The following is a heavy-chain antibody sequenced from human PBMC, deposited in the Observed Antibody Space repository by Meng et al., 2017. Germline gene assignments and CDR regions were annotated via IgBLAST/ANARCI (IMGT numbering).Heavy chain of an antibody. CDR3: ARGTGKAMAKFFDY. Sequence: QVQRGQSGAEVKKPGSSVKVSCRASGGTFSSYAISWVRQAPGQGLEWMGGIIPIFGTANYAQKFQGRVTITADESTSTAYMELSSLRSEDTAVYYWARGTGKAMAKFFDYWGQGTLVTVSS. V-gene: IGHV1-69*01. D-gene: IGHD5-18*01. CDR2: IIPIFGTA. J-gene: IGHJ4*02. CDR1: GGTFSSYA.